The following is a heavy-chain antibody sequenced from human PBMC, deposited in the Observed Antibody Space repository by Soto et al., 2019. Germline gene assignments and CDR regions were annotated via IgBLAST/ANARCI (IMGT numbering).Heavy chain of an antibody. J-gene: IGHJ4*02. V-gene: IGHV3-48*01. CDR3: ARDSIAGSSGWHYIDY. CDR2: ISRSSGTI. CDR1: GFTFSSYR. Sequence: LRLSCAASGFTFSSYRMSWVRQAPGKGLEWLSYISRSSGTIYYADSVRGRFTISRDNAKNSLFLQMNSLRAEDTAVYYCARDSIAGSSGWHYIDYWGQGALVTVSS. D-gene: IGHD6-19*01.